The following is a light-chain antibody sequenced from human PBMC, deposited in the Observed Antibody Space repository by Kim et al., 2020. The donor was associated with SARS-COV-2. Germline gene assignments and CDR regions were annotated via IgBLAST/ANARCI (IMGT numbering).Light chain of an antibody. CDR1: SSGVGCYNR. Sequence: QSALTQPPSVSGSPGQSVAISCTGTSSGVGCYNRVSWYQQPPGTAPKLMIYEVSNRPSGVPDRISGSKSGNTASLTISGLQAEDEADYYCSSYTSSSLYVFGTGTKVT. V-gene: IGLV2-18*02. CDR2: EVS. J-gene: IGLJ1*01. CDR3: SSYTSSSLYV.